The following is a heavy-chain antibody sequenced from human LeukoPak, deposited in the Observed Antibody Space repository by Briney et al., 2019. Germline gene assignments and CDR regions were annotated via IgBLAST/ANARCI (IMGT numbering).Heavy chain of an antibody. D-gene: IGHD4-17*01. J-gene: IGHJ5*02. Sequence: SETLSLTCAVSGYSISSGYYWGWIRQPPGEGLEWIGSIYHSGSTYYNPSLKSRVTISVDTSKNQFSLKLSSVTAADTAVYYCARARYGDYVTWFDPWGQGTLVTVSS. CDR2: IYHSGST. V-gene: IGHV4-38-2*01. CDR3: ARARYGDYVTWFDP. CDR1: GYSISSGYY.